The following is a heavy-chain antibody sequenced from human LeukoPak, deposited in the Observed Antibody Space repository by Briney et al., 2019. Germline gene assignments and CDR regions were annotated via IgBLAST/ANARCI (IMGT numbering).Heavy chain of an antibody. CDR1: GFTFSDYY. CDR2: ISSSGSTI. CDR3: TRDAYSINYYYNGMDV. Sequence: PGGSLRLSCAASGFTFSDYYMSWIRQAPGKGLEWVSYISSSGSTIYYADSVKGRFTISRDNAKNSLYLQMNTLRAEDTAVYYCTRDAYSINYYYNGMDVWGQGTTVIVSS. J-gene: IGHJ6*02. V-gene: IGHV3-11*04. D-gene: IGHD4-11*01.